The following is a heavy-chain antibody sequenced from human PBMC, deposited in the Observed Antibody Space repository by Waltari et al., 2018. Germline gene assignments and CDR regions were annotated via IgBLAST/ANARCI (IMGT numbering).Heavy chain of an antibody. CDR1: GYSISGGYY. J-gene: IGHJ4*02. Sequence: QVQLQESGPGLVKPSETLSLTCAVSGYSISGGYYWGWIRQPPGKGLEWIGSIYHSGSTYYNPALKRRVTISVDTSKNQFSLKLSSVTAADTAVYYCARGTSSSWAYYFDYWGQGTLVTVSS. CDR2: IYHSGST. D-gene: IGHD6-13*01. CDR3: ARGTSSSWAYYFDY. V-gene: IGHV4-38-2*01.